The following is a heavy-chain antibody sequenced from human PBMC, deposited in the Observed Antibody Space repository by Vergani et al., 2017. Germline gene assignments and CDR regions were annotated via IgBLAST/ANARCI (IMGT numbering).Heavy chain of an antibody. V-gene: IGHV3-30*18. Sequence: QVQLVESGGGVVQPGRSLRLSCAASGFTFSSYGMHWVRQAPGKGLEWVAVISYDGSNKYYADSVKGRFTISRDNSKNTLYLQMNSLRAKDTAVYYCAKAGGYCSGGSCYSDYWGQGTLVTVSS. CDR1: GFTFSSYG. CDR3: AKAGGYCSGGSCYSDY. J-gene: IGHJ4*02. CDR2: ISYDGSNK. D-gene: IGHD2-15*01.